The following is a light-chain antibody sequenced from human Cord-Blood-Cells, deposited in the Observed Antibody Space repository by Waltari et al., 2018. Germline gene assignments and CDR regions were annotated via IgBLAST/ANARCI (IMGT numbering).Light chain of an antibody. V-gene: IGLV1-40*01. J-gene: IGLJ3*02. CDR2: VNS. CDR1: SSNIWAGYD. Sequence: QSVLTQPPSVSAAPGQRVTISSTGSSSNIWAGYDVHWYQQLPGTAPKLPNYVNSNRPSGVPDRFSGAKSGTSASLDITGLQAEDEADYYCQSYDSSLSGSVFGGGTKLTVL. CDR3: QSYDSSLSGSV.